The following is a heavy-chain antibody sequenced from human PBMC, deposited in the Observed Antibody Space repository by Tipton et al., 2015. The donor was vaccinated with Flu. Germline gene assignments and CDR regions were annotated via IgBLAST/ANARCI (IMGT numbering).Heavy chain of an antibody. CDR3: AKVRRGSLYSYGYF. CDR1: GFTFSSYA. J-gene: IGHJ4*02. Sequence: SLRLSCAASGFTFSSYAMSWVRQAPGKGLEWVSAISGSGGSTYYADSVKGRFTISRDNSKNTLYLQMNSLRAEDTAVYYCAKVRRGSLYSYGYFWGQGTLVTVSS. V-gene: IGHV3-23*01. CDR2: ISGSGGST. D-gene: IGHD5-18*01.